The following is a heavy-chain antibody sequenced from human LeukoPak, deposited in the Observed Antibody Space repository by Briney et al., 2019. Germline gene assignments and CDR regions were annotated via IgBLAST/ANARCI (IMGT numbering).Heavy chain of an antibody. Sequence: GGSLRLSCAASGFTFSSYSMNWVRQAPGKGLEWVSSISSSSSYIYYADSVKGRFTISRDNAKNSLYLRMNSLRAEDTAVYYCARSMTRVDAFDIWGQGTMVTVSS. CDR1: GFTFSSYS. D-gene: IGHD2-21*02. J-gene: IGHJ3*02. V-gene: IGHV3-21*01. CDR2: ISSSSSYI. CDR3: ARSMTRVDAFDI.